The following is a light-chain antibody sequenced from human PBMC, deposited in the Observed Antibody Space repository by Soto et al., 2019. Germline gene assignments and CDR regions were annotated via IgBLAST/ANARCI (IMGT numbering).Light chain of an antibody. CDR3: AAWDDSLNGVV. CDR1: SSNIGSKT. CDR2: SNN. V-gene: IGLV1-44*01. J-gene: IGLJ2*01. Sequence: QSVLTQPPSASGTPGQRVTISCSGSSSNIGSKTVNWYQQHPGTAPKLLIYSNNKRPSGVPDRFSGSKSGTSASLAISGLQSEDEADYYCAAWDDSLNGVVFGGGTKLTVL.